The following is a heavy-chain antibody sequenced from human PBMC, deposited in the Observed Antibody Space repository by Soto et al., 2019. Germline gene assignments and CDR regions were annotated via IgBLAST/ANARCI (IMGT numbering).Heavy chain of an antibody. J-gene: IGHJ4*02. CDR1: GFTFSSYG. CDR3: ARAMVRGFNFGY. V-gene: IGHV3-33*01. D-gene: IGHD3-10*01. CDR2: IWYDGSNK. Sequence: QVQLVESGGGVVQPGRSLRLSCAASGFTFSSYGMHWVRQAPGKGLEWVAVIWYDGSNKYYADSVKGRFTISRDNSKNTLYLQMTSLRAEDTAVYYCARAMVRGFNFGYGGQGTLVSVSS.